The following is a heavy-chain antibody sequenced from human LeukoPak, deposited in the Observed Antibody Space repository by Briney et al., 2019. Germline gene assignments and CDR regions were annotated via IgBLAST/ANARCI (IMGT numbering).Heavy chain of an antibody. Sequence: GGSLRLSCAASGFTFSSYWMHWVRQAPGKGLVWVSRINTDGSTTTYADSVKGRVTISRDNAKNSLYLQMNSLRAEDTAVYYCARSHCSSTSCVYYYGMDVWGQGTTVTVSS. J-gene: IGHJ6*02. CDR1: GFTFSSYW. D-gene: IGHD2-2*01. CDR3: ARSHCSSTSCVYYYGMDV. V-gene: IGHV3-74*01. CDR2: INTDGSTT.